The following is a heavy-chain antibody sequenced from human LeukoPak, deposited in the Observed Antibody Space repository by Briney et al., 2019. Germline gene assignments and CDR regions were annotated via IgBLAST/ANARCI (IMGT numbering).Heavy chain of an antibody. V-gene: IGHV4-59*13. CDR1: GGSISSYY. D-gene: IGHD5-18*01. J-gene: IGHJ6*02. CDR2: IYYSGST. CDR3: ARDGGYSHGYTSHYYGMDV. Sequence: PSDTLSLTCTVSGGSISSYYWSWIRQPPGKALEWIGYIYYSGSTNYIPSLKSRVTISVDTSKNQFSLKLSSVTAADTAVYYCARDGGYSHGYTSHYYGMDVWGQGTTVTVSS.